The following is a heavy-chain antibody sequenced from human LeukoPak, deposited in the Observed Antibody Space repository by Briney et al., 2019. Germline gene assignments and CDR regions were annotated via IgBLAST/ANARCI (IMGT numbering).Heavy chain of an antibody. CDR2: INPSGGST. J-gene: IGHJ4*02. V-gene: IGHV1-46*01. CDR3: ARDQCYYDSSGYFCHGDMDV. Sequence: GASVKVSCKASGYTFTSYYMHWVRQAPGQGLEWMGIINPSGGSTSYAQKFQGRVTMTRDTSTSTVYMELSSLRSEDTAVYYCARDQCYYDSSGYFCHGDMDVWGQGTVVTVSS. D-gene: IGHD3-22*01. CDR1: GYTFTSYY.